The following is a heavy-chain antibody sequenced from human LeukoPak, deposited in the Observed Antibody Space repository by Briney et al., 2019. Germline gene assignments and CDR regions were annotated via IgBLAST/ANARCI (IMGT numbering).Heavy chain of an antibody. Sequence: TSETLSLTCTVSGGSISSSSYYWGWIRQPPGKGLEWIGSIYYSGSTYYNPSLKSRVTISVDTSKNQFSLKLSSVTAADTAVYYCARGGSPHSYYYYGMDVWGQGTTVTVSS. D-gene: IGHD5-12*01. V-gene: IGHV4-39*01. CDR3: ARGGSPHSYYYYGMDV. CDR2: IYYSGST. CDR1: GGSISSSSYY. J-gene: IGHJ6*02.